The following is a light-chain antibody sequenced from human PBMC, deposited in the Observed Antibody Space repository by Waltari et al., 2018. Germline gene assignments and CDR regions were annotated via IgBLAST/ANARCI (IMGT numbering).Light chain of an antibody. CDR3: CSYAGRSTWV. CDR1: SSDVENYHL. J-gene: IGLJ3*02. CDR2: EVS. Sequence: QSALTQPASVSGSPGQSITISCTGTSSDVENYHLVSWYQQHPYKAPKLMIFEVSQRPAGVSDRFSGSKSGNSASLTIPGLQADDEADYYCCSYAGRSTWVFGGGTKLTVL. V-gene: IGLV2-23*02.